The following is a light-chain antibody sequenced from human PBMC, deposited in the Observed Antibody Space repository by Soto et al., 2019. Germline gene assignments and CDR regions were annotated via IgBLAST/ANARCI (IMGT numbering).Light chain of an antibody. V-gene: IGLV4-60*02. CDR2: LEGSGSY. CDR3: ETWDSNTRV. CDR1: SGHSSYI. J-gene: IGLJ1*01. Sequence: QPVRTQSSSASASLGSSVKLTCTLSSGHSSYIIAWHQQQPGKAPRYLMKLEGSGSYNKGSGVPDRFSGSSSGADRYLTISNLQFEDEADYYCETWDSNTRVFGTGTKLTVL.